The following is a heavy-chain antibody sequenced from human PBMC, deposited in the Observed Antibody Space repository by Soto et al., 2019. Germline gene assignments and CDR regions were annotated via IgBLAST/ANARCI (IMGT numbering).Heavy chain of an antibody. CDR3: ARGILWFGESQPPDL. Sequence: QVQLQESGPGLVKPSGTLSLTCAVSGGSISSSNWWNWVRQPPGKGLEWVGEIYHSGSTNYNPSLKSRVTISVDKSNNQFSLKLSSVTAADTAVYYCARGILWFGESQPPDLWGQGTLVTVSS. J-gene: IGHJ5*02. D-gene: IGHD3-10*01. V-gene: IGHV4-4*02. CDR2: IYHSGST. CDR1: GGSISSSNW.